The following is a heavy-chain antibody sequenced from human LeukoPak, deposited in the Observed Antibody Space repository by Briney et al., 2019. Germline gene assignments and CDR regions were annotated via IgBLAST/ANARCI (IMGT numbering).Heavy chain of an antibody. V-gene: IGHV3-21*01. D-gene: IGHD2-8*02. J-gene: IGHJ6*03. CDR3: ARVSTTGYDYHMDV. CDR2: ISSSSTYI. CDR1: GFTFSTYS. Sequence: GGSLRLSCAASGFTFSTYSIIWVRQAPGKGLEWVSSISSSSTYIYYGDSVKGRFTISRDNAKNSSYLQMRSLRAEDTAVYYCARVSTTGYDYHMDVWGKGTAVTISS.